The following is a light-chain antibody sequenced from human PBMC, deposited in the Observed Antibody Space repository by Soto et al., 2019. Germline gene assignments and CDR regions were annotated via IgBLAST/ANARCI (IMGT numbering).Light chain of an antibody. CDR2: NNN. Sequence: QSVLTQAPSASGTPGQRVTISCSGSRSNIGSNTVNWYQQLPGTAPKLLIYNNNQRPSGVPDRFSGSKSGTSASLAISGLQSVDEADYYCAAWDDSLNGPVFGGGTKVTVL. V-gene: IGLV1-44*01. J-gene: IGLJ2*01. CDR1: RSNIGSNT. CDR3: AAWDDSLNGPV.